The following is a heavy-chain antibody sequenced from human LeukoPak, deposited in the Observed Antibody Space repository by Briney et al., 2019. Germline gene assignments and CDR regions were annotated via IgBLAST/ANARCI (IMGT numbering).Heavy chain of an antibody. Sequence: RASVKVSCKASGYTFTGYYIHWVRQAPGQGLEWMGRINPNNGGTNYAQKFQGRVTMTRDMSMSTAYMELSRLRSVDTAVYYCARDIPTVAPAATGPLAPYYYYGMDVWGQGTTVTVSS. CDR1: GYTFTGYY. D-gene: IGHD2-2*01. CDR2: INPNNGGT. V-gene: IGHV1-2*06. CDR3: ARDIPTVAPAATGPLAPYYYYGMDV. J-gene: IGHJ6*02.